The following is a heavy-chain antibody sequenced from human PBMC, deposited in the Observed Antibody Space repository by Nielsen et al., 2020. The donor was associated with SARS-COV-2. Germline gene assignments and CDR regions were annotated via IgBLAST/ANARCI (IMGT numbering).Heavy chain of an antibody. CDR1: GFTFSSYS. V-gene: IGHV3-21*01. CDR3: ARDREMATILQDYNWFDP. Sequence: GESLKISCAASGFTFSSYSMNWIRQAPGKGLEWVSSISSSSSYIYYADSVKGRFTVSRDNAWNSLYLQMNSLRAEDTAVYFCARDREMATILQDYNWFDPWGQGTLVTVSS. D-gene: IGHD5-24*01. J-gene: IGHJ5*02. CDR2: ISSSSSYI.